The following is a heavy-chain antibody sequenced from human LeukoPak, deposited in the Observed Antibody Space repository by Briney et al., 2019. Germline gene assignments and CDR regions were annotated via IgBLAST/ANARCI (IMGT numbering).Heavy chain of an antibody. CDR2: ISYDGSNK. CDR3: ATTRALLWFGESPFDY. V-gene: IGHV3-30*03. J-gene: IGHJ4*02. Sequence: GGSLRLSCAASGFTFSSYGMHWVRQAPGKGLEWVAVISYDGSNKYYADSVKGRFTISRDNSKNTLYLQMNSLRAEDTAVYYCATTRALLWFGESPFDYWGQGTLVTVSS. CDR1: GFTFSSYG. D-gene: IGHD3-10*01.